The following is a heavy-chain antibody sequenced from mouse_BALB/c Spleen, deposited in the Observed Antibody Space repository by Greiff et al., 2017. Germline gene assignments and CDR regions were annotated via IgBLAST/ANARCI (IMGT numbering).Heavy chain of an antibody. J-gene: IGHJ3*01. Sequence: EVQGVESGGDLVKPGGSLKLSCAASGFTFSSYGMSWVRQTPDKRLEWVATISSGGSYTYYPDSVKGRFTISRDNAKNTLYLQMSSLKSEDTAMYYCARHDDGNYSAWFAYWGQGTLVTVSA. V-gene: IGHV5-6*01. CDR1: GFTFSSYG. CDR2: ISSGGSYT. D-gene: IGHD2-3*01. CDR3: ARHDDGNYSAWFAY.